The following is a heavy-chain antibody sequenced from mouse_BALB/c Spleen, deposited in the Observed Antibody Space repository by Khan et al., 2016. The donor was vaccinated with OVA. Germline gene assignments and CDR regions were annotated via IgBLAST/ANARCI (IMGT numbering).Heavy chain of an antibody. J-gene: IGHJ2*01. D-gene: IGHD1-1*01. Sequence: QVQLQQPGAELVQAGASVKMSCKASGYTFTSYWMHWVKQRLGQGLEWFAETNPTNGRTYYNEKFKSKVTLTVDKSSSTAYMLLSGPTFEDSAVYYCARIKKIVATYFDYGGQGTTLTVSS. CDR3: ARIKKIVATYFDY. V-gene: IGHV1S81*02. CDR2: TNPTNGRT. CDR1: GYTFTSYW.